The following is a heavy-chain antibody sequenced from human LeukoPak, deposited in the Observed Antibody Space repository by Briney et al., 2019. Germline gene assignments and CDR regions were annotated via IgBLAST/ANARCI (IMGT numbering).Heavy chain of an antibody. CDR1: GGSISTYY. D-gene: IGHD1-14*01. J-gene: IGHJ4*02. CDR2: IYTSGSS. Sequence: SETLSLTCTVSGGSISTYYWSWIRQSAGKGLEWIGRIYTSGSSNYNPSLKSRVTMSVDTSKNQFSLKLSSVTAADTAVYYCAGMRITTPTVRTLDYWGQGTLVTVSS. CDR3: AGMRITTPTVRTLDY. V-gene: IGHV4-4*07.